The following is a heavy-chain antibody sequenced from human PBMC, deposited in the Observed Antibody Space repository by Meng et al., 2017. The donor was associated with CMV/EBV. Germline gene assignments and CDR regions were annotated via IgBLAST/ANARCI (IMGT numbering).Heavy chain of an antibody. J-gene: IGHJ4*02. CDR2: ISSSSSTI. V-gene: IGHV3-48*04. CDR3: ARGVEGFDY. Sequence: ESLKISCAASGFTFSSYSMNWVRQAPGKGLEWVSYISSSSSTIYYADSVKGRFTISRDNAKNSLYLQMNSLRAEDTAVYYCARGVEGFDYWGQGTLVTVSS. CDR1: GFTFSSYS.